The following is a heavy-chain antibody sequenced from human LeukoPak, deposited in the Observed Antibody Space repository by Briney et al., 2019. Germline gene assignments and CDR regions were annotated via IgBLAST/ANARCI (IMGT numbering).Heavy chain of an antibody. CDR2: INPSGGST. CDR1: GYTFTSYY. CDR3: ARAAGLRLGELSPDY. Sequence: ASVTVSCKASGYTFTSYYMHWVRQAPGQGLEWMGIINPSGGSTSYAQKFQGRVTMTRDTSTSTVYMELSSLRSEDTAVYYCARAAGLRLGELSPDYWGQGTLVTVSS. D-gene: IGHD3-16*02. V-gene: IGHV1-46*01. J-gene: IGHJ4*02.